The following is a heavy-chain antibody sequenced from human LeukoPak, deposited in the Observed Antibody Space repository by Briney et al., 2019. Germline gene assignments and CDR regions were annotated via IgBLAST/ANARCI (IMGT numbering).Heavy chain of an antibody. J-gene: IGHJ3*02. CDR1: GYTFTTYS. CDR3: ARAGLWELPRYAFDI. Sequence: GASVKVSCKASGYTFTTYSISWVRQAPGQGLEWMGWISAYNGHTNYAQNLQGRVTMTTDTSTSTAYMELRSLRSDDTAVYYCARAGLWELPRYAFDIWGQGTMVTVSS. D-gene: IGHD1-26*01. CDR2: ISAYNGHT. V-gene: IGHV1-18*01.